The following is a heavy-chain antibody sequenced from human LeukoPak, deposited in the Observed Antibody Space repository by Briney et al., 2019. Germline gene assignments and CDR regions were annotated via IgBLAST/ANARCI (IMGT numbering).Heavy chain of an antibody. J-gene: IGHJ4*02. D-gene: IGHD6-13*01. CDR1: GFTFSSYA. Sequence: PGGSLRLSCAASGFTFSSYAMSRVRQAPGKGLEWVSAISGSGGSTYYADSVKGRFTISRDNSKNTLYLRMNSLRAEDTAVYYCAKVPRVYSFGREIDYWGQGTLVTVSP. CDR2: ISGSGGST. CDR3: AKVPRVYSFGREIDY. V-gene: IGHV3-23*01.